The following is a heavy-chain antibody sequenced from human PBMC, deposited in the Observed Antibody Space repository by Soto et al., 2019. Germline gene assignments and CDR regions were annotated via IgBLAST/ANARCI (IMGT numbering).Heavy chain of an antibody. CDR1: GYTFTNYN. J-gene: IGHJ4*02. CDR2: VNPNRGTA. Sequence: ASVNVSCKASGYTFTNYNIHWVRQAPGQGRQWMGEVNPNRGTACYAETFQGRVTMTRDASTSTAYMVLTSLTPEDTAIYYCARMASPVKPFFDYWGQGYLVNVSS. CDR3: ARMASPVKPFFDY. V-gene: IGHV1-46*01.